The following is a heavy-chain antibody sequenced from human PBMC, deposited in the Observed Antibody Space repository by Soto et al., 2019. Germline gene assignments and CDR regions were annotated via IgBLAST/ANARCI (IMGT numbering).Heavy chain of an antibody. V-gene: IGHV4-30-4*02. Sequence: SETLSLTCTVSCGSISSAYYYCSWIRQPPRKNMEWIGYIYYSGSTYYNPSLKSRVNISVDTSKNQFSLKLSAVISAVMAVYYGARQRFLYVMDVWLQRTTVTVSS. CDR2: IYYSGST. CDR1: CGSISSAYYY. CDR3: ARQRFLYVMDV. D-gene: IGHD3-3*01. J-gene: IGHJ6*02.